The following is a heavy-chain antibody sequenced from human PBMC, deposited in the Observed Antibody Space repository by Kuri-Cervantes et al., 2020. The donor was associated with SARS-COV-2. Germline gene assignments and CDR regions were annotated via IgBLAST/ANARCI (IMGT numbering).Heavy chain of an antibody. CDR2: IDPSDSYT. Sequence: GESLKISCKGSGYSFTGYWISWVRQMPGKGLEWMGRIDPSDSYTNYSPSFQGHVTISADKSISTAYLQWSSLKASDTAMYYCASQYGSGKNNWFDPWGQGTLVTVPS. J-gene: IGHJ5*02. CDR1: GYSFTGYW. D-gene: IGHD3-10*01. CDR3: ASQYGSGKNNWFDP. V-gene: IGHV5-10-1*01.